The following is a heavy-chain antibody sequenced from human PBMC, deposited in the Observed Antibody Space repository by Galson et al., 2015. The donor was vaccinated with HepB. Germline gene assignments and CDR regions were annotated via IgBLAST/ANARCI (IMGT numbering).Heavy chain of an antibody. CDR1: GFTFSSYA. V-gene: IGHV3-30-3*01. Sequence: SLRLSCAASGFTFSSYAMHWVRQAPGKGLEWVAVISYDGSNKYYADSVKGRFTISRDNSKNTLYLQMNSLRAEDTAVYYCARDQSFFGATAVYWGQGTLVTVSS. D-gene: IGHD1-26*01. CDR2: ISYDGSNK. J-gene: IGHJ4*02. CDR3: ARDQSFFGATAVY.